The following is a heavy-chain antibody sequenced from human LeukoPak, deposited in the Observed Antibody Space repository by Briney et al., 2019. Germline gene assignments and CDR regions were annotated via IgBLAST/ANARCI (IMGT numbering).Heavy chain of an antibody. D-gene: IGHD4-17*01. CDR1: GFTVSHNY. CDR2: IYSGGST. Sequence: GGSLRLSCAASGFTVSHNYMSWVRQAPGKGLECVSVIYSGGSTYYADSVKGRFTISRDNSKNTLYLQMNTLRAEDTAVYYCATRMVTTWAFDYWGQGTLVTVSS. J-gene: IGHJ4*02. V-gene: IGHV3-53*01. CDR3: ATRMVTTWAFDY.